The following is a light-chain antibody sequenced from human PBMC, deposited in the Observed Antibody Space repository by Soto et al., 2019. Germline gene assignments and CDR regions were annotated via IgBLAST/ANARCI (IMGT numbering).Light chain of an antibody. CDR1: SSDVGGYNS. CDR3: SSYTSNSTL. V-gene: IGLV2-14*03. J-gene: IGLJ3*02. CDR2: DVT. Sequence: QSALTQPASVSGSPGQSITISCTGTSSDVGGYNSVSWYQQHPGKAPKLMLIDVTNRPSGVSNRFSGSKSGNTASLTISGLQAEDEADYYCSSYTSNSTLFAGGTKLAAL.